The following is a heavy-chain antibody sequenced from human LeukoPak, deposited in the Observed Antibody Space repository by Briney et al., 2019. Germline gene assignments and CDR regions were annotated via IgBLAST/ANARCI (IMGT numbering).Heavy chain of an antibody. CDR3: ARGGSSSFDY. J-gene: IGHJ4*02. CDR2: ISSSSSTI. CDR1: GFTFNSYS. D-gene: IGHD6-13*01. V-gene: IGHV3-48*01. Sequence: GGSLRLSCAASGFTFNSYSMNWVRQAPGKGLEWVSYISSSSSTIYYADSVKGRFTISRDNAKNSLYLQMNSLRAEDTAVYYCARGGSSSFDYWGQGTLVTVSS.